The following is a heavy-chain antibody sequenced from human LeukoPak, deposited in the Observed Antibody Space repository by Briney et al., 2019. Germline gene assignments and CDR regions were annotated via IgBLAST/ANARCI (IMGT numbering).Heavy chain of an antibody. V-gene: IGHV3-48*01. Sequence: QPGGSLRLSCAASGFTFSTYNMTWVRQAPGKGLEWVSYISSGSGTIYYADSVKGRFTISRDNAKNSLYLQMNSLRAEDTAVYYCATSTSILDCWGQGTLVTVSS. CDR3: ATSTSILDC. J-gene: IGHJ4*02. CDR2: ISSGSGTI. CDR1: GFTFSTYN.